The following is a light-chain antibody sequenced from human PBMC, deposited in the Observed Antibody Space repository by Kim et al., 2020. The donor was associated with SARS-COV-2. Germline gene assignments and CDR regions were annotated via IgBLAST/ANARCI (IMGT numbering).Light chain of an antibody. CDR2: GAS. Sequence: EIVLTQSPGTLSLSPGERATLSCRASQSVSSSYLAWYQQKPGQAPRLLIYGASSRATGIPDRFSGSGSGTDFTLTISRLEPEDFAVYYCQQEGSSPLTFGGGNKVESK. CDR1: QSVSSSY. J-gene: IGKJ4*01. V-gene: IGKV3-20*01. CDR3: QQEGSSPLT.